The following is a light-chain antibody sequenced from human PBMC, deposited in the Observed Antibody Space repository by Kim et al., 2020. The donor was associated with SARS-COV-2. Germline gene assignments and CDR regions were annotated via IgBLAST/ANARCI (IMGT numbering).Light chain of an antibody. J-gene: IGKJ2*01. Sequence: AYVGDIIKFTWRARQGNSNLLSWYQQKPGKAPKLLGYAASNLQSGGPSRFNGGGSETDFTLTISNLQPEDFATDYCQQANGFPYTFDARPKL. CDR1: QGNSNL. V-gene: IGKV1-12*01. CDR3: QQANGFPYT. CDR2: AAS.